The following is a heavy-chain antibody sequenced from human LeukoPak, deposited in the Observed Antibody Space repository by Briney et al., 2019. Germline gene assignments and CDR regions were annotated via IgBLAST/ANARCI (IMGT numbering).Heavy chain of an antibody. J-gene: IGHJ1*01. CDR1: GGSISSSSYY. D-gene: IGHD2-2*01. V-gene: IGHV4-39*07. CDR3: ARSDPYCSSTSCSFQH. CDR2: IYYSGST. Sequence: SETLSLTCTVSGGSISSSSYYWGWNRQPPGKGLEWIGTIYYSGSTYYNPSLKSRVTISVDTSKNQFSLKLSSVTAADTAVYYCARSDPYCSSTSCSFQHWGQGTLVTVSS.